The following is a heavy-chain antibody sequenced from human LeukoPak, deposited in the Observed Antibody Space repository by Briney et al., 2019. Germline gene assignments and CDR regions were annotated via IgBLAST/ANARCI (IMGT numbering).Heavy chain of an antibody. J-gene: IGHJ3*02. CDR1: GFTFSSYS. Sequence: GGSLRLSXAASGFTFSSYSMNWVRQAPGKGLEWLSSISTSSSYIYSADSVRGRFTISRDNAKNSLYLQMNSLRAEDTAVYYCARLHTSGWYFDIWGQGTMVTVSS. V-gene: IGHV3-21*01. CDR3: ARLHTSGWYFDI. D-gene: IGHD6-19*01. CDR2: ISTSSSYI.